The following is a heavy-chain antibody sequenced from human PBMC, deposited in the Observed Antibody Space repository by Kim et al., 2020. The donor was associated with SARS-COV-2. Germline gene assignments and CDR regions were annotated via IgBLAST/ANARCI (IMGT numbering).Heavy chain of an antibody. Sequence: YADSVKCRFTISRDNSKNTLYLQMNSLRAEDTAVYYCARDHEYGDDAFDIWGQGTMVTVSS. J-gene: IGHJ3*02. CDR3: ARDHEYGDDAFDI. D-gene: IGHD4-17*01. V-gene: IGHV3-66*01.